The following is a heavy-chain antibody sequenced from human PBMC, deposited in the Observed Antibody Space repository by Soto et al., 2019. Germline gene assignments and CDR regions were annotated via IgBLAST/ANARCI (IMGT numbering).Heavy chain of an antibody. D-gene: IGHD3-16*01. CDR1: GGSVSGFY. J-gene: IGHJ4*02. V-gene: IGHV4-59*02. CDR2: INYSGSA. Sequence: PSETLSLTCSVSGGSVSGFYWSWIRQPPGGRLEWIGYINYSGSANYNPSLRSRVTISADTSKNQLSLRLISVTAADTAVCFCARRIYGVNDYWDRGTLVTVSS. CDR3: ARRIYGVNDY.